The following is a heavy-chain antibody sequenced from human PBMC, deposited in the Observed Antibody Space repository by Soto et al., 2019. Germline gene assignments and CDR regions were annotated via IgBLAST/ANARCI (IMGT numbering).Heavy chain of an antibody. D-gene: IGHD3-22*01. Sequence: PGVYLRLSCSASGLTLDDYRMSWVRQAPGKGLEWVSGINWNGGSTGYADSVKGRFTISRDNAKNSLYLQMNSLRAEDTALYYCGRTYYDTSGYKYWGQAT. CDR3: GRTYYDTSGYKY. CDR2: INWNGGST. V-gene: IGHV3-20*04. J-gene: IGHJ4*02. CDR1: GLTLDDYR.